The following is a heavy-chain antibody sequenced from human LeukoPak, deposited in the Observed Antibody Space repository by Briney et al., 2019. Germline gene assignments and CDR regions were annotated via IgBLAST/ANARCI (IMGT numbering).Heavy chain of an antibody. Sequence: GESLRLSCVASGFSFNIYGMSWFRQAPGKGLEWVSGIRGGGPETYYADSVKGRFSISRDNSKNTLFLQTNGLRAEDSAIYYCVRGIRAPDFWGQGTLVTVSS. J-gene: IGHJ4*02. V-gene: IGHV3-23*01. CDR2: IRGGGPET. CDR3: VRGIRAPDF. CDR1: GFSFNIYG.